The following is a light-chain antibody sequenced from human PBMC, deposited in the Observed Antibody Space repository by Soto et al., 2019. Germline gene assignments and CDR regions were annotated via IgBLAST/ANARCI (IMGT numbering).Light chain of an antibody. V-gene: IGLV1-44*01. CDR3: AAWDDSLGAYV. J-gene: IGLJ1*01. CDR1: KSNIGPNT. CDR2: TNN. Sequence: SALTQPPSASATPGQSVTISCSGSKSNIGPNTVNWYQQLPRTAPILLIYTNNHRASAVPQRFSGSTTGTSACLAIGGLQSEDGADYYCAAWDDSLGAYVFGTGAKVTVL.